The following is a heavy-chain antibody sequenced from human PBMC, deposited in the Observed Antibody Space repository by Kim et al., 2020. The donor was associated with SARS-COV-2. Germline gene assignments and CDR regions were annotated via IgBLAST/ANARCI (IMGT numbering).Heavy chain of an antibody. J-gene: IGHJ4*02. CDR2: ISYTGTA. Sequence: SETLSLTCTVSGGSISSTNSWWSWIRQHPGKGLEWIGYISYTGTAYYNPSLKSRLIMSVDTSNNQFSLKLNSVTAADTAMYYCAKDHTSGSWYGLDYWGQGILVNVSS. CDR1: GGSISSTNSW. V-gene: IGHV4-31*03. D-gene: IGHD6-13*01. CDR3: AKDHTSGSWYGLDY.